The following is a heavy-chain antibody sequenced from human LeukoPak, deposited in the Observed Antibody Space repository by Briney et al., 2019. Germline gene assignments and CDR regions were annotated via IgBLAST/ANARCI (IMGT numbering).Heavy chain of an antibody. J-gene: IGHJ4*02. Sequence: HPGGSLRLSCAASGFTLSSYSMNWVRQAPVKGLEWVSYISTSSSTIYYADSVKGRFTISRDNAKNSLYLQMNSLRDEDTAVYYCARDYRSSSGWTVDYWGQGTLVTVSS. CDR3: ARDYRSSSGWTVDY. D-gene: IGHD6-19*01. CDR1: GFTLSSYS. V-gene: IGHV3-48*02. CDR2: ISTSSSTI.